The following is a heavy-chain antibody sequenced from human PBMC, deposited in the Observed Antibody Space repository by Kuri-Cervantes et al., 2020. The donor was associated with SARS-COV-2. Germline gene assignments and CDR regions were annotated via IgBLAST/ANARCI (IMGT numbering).Heavy chain of an antibody. CDR3: TRDPEFDP. J-gene: IGHJ5*02. CDR2: IRSKAYGGTA. D-gene: IGHD1-14*01. Sequence: GGSLRLSCTAYGFTFGDYAMSWVRQPPGKGLEWVGFIRSKAYGGTAEYAASAKGRFTISRDDSKSIAYLQMNSLKTEDTAVYYCTRDPEFDPWGQGTLVTVYS. V-gene: IGHV3-49*04. CDR1: GFTFGDYA.